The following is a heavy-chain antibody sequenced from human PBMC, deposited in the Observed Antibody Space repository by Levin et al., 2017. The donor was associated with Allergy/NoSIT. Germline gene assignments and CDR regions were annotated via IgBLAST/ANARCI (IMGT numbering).Heavy chain of an antibody. V-gene: IGHV3-74*01. J-gene: IGHJ4*02. CDR3: VRSYLGTFDS. CDR1: GFTFSDYW. D-gene: IGHD3-16*02. Sequence: GGSLRLSCAASGFTFSDYWMHWVRQAPGKGLVWVSYISSDGIITTYADLVKGRFTISRDNAKNTLYLQMDSLRAEDTAVYYCVRSYLGTFDSWGQGTLVAVSS. CDR2: ISSDGIIT.